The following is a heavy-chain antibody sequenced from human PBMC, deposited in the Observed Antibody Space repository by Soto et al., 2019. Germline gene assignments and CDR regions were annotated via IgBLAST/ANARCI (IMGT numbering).Heavy chain of an antibody. CDR1: GGSISSYY. CDR3: ARDRSATRYFDWLPFDY. J-gene: IGHJ4*02. D-gene: IGHD3-9*01. Sequence: SETLSLTCTVSGGSISSYYWSWIRQPAGRGLEWIGRIYTSGSTNYNPSLKSRVTMSVDTSKSQFSLKLSSVTAADTAVYYCARDRSATRYFDWLPFDYWGQGTLVTVSS. V-gene: IGHV4-4*07. CDR2: IYTSGST.